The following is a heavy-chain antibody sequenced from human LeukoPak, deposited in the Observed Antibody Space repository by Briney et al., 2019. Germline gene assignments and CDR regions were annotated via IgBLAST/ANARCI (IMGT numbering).Heavy chain of an antibody. Sequence: GGSLRLSCAASGFSFSTYAMHWVRQAPGKGLEWVAVISYDGNNKYYADSVKGRFTISRDNSKNTLYLLKNSLRAEDTAMYFCARDQNYAFDIWGHGTMVTVSS. CDR2: ISYDGNNK. CDR1: GFSFSTYA. CDR3: ARDQNYAFDI. V-gene: IGHV3-30-3*01. J-gene: IGHJ3*02.